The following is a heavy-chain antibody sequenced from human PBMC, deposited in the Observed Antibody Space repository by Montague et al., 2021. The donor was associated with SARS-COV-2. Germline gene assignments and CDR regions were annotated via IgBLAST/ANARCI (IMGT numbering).Heavy chain of an antibody. Sequence: ALRLSCAASGFTFGDYAINWVRQAPGKGLEWVASISGDGATAYYAESVLGRFAISRDNSKNTVLLQMDSLRVKDAAVYYCAKALYSGGFFFESGSDFWGQGTLVTVSS. CDR2: ISGDGATA. V-gene: IGHV3-23*01. CDR1: GFTFGDYA. J-gene: IGHJ4*02. CDR3: AKALYSGGFFFESGSDF. D-gene: IGHD6-19*01.